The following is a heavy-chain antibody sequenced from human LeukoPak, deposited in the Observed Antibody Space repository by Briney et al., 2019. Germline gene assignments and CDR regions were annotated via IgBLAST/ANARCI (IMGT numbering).Heavy chain of an antibody. D-gene: IGHD3-3*01. CDR3: VRSGEPPHFDY. CDR2: ISSNGGST. CDR1: GFTFSSYA. Sequence: GGSLRLSCSASGFTFSSYAMHWVRQAPGKGLEYVSAISSNGGSTYYADSLKGRFTISRDNSKNTLYLQMSSLRAEDTAVYYCVRSGEPPHFDYWGQGTLVTVSS. V-gene: IGHV3-64D*09. J-gene: IGHJ4*02.